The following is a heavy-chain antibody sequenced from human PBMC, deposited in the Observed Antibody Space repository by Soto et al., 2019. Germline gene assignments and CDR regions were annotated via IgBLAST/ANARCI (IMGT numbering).Heavy chain of an antibody. J-gene: IGHJ5*02. V-gene: IGHV1-46*01. Sequence: QVRLVQSGAEVKAPGASVKVSCKAPGDTFTRYYMHWVRQAPGHGLERMGVIKPNGGSTRFAQKFQGRATMTRDTSTSTVYMELRGLTSEDTAVYDCARSSGGAYEIIIESTNWFDPWGQVTLVTVSA. CDR2: IKPNGGST. D-gene: IGHD1-26*01. CDR3: ARSSGGAYEIIIESTNWFDP. CDR1: GDTFTRYY.